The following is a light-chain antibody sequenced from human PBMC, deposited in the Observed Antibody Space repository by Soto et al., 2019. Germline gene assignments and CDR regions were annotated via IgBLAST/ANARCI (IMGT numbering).Light chain of an antibody. V-gene: IGKV3-20*01. J-gene: IGKJ1*01. CDR1: QNIGSTY. CDR3: QQYRSSPWT. CDR2: GAS. Sequence: EIVLMQSPGTLSLFPGERATLFCRASQNIGSTYLAWYQQRYGRTPRLLIHGASSRATDSPDRFSGSGSGTDFTLTITRLEPEDFAVYYCQQYRSSPWTFGQGTKVDMK.